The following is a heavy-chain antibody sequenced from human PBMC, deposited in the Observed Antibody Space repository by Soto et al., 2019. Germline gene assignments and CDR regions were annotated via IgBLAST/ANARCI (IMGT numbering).Heavy chain of an antibody. CDR1: GYTFTSYG. CDR2: ISAYNGNT. Sequence: ASVKVSCKASGYTFTSYGISWVRQAPGQGLEWMGWISAYNGNTNYAQKLQGRVTMTTDTSTSTAYMELRSLRSDDTAVYYCARTGTYYYDSSGYRGWFDPWGQGTLVTVSS. V-gene: IGHV1-18*04. D-gene: IGHD3-22*01. J-gene: IGHJ5*02. CDR3: ARTGTYYYDSSGYRGWFDP.